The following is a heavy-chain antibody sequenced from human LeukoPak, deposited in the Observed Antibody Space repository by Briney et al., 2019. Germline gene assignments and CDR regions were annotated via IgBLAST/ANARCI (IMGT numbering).Heavy chain of an antibody. CDR1: GFTFSNYN. CDR2: ISSSSRYM. CDR3: GRGHYYAMDV. V-gene: IGHV3-21*06. Sequence: GGSLRLSCAASGFTFSNYNMNWVRQAPGKGLEWVSVISSSSRYMYYADSVKGRFTISRDNAKNSLYLQMNSLRAEDTAVYYCGRGHYYAMDVWGQGTTVTVSS. J-gene: IGHJ6*02.